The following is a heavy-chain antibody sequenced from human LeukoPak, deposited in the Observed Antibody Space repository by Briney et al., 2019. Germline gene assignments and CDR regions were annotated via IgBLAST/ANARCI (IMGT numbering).Heavy chain of an antibody. CDR2: LNPNSGYT. J-gene: IGHJ4*02. D-gene: IGHD3-10*01. CDR1: GYSLTSYD. V-gene: IGHV1-8*03. Sequence: GASVKVSCKASGYSLTSYDINWVRQATGQGLEWMGWLNPNSGYTGYAQKFQGRVTFTRKTSINTAYMELGSLRSEDTAVYFCARGEYYGSGSWGYWGQGTLVTVSS. CDR3: ARGEYYGSGSWGY.